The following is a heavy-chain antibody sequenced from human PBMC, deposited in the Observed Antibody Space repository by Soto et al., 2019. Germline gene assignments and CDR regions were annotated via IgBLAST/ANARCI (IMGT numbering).Heavy chain of an antibody. CDR2: ITSAGGGT. D-gene: IGHD1-26*01. J-gene: IGHJ4*02. Sequence: GGAQSRSGAPCGFTVSSSWMCWVRQAPGKGLERVSAITSAGGGTSYAKYVKGRFTISRDNSKNTLYLQMGSLRAEDMAVYYCARVIVAGATFRGYFDYWGLGTLVTVSS. CDR3: ARVIVAGATFRGYFDY. V-gene: IGHV3-64*01. CDR1: GFTVSSSW.